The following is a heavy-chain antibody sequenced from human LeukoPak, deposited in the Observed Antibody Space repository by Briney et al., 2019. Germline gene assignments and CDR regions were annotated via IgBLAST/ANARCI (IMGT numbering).Heavy chain of an antibody. CDR3: ARRAVITMVRGPRGYYYYMDV. V-gene: IGHV4-59*01. CDR2: IYYSGST. J-gene: IGHJ6*03. Sequence: SETLSLTCTVSGGSISSYYWSWIRQPPGKGLEWIGYIYYSGSTNYNPSLKSRVTISVDTSKNQFSLKLSSVTAADTAVYYCARRAVITMVRGPRGYYYYMDVWGKGTTVTVSS. CDR1: GGSISSYY. D-gene: IGHD3-10*01.